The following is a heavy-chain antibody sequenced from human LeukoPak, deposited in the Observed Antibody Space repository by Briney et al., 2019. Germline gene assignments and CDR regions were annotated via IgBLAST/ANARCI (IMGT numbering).Heavy chain of an antibody. Sequence: SETLSLTCSVSGGSISNYNYYWGWIRQPPGKGLEWIGTIYYSGNTYYNESLKSRVTISIDTSKNQFSLKLSSVTAADTAVYYCARLFKDYGGNSGYPFDYWGQGTLVTVSS. CDR1: GGSISNYNYY. V-gene: IGHV4-39*01. J-gene: IGHJ4*02. D-gene: IGHD4-23*01. CDR2: IYYSGNT. CDR3: ARLFKDYGGNSGYPFDY.